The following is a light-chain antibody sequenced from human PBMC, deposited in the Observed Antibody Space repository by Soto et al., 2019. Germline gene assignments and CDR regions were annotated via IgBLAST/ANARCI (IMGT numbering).Light chain of an antibody. J-gene: IGLJ7*01. CDR2: EVT. Sequence: QSALTQPASVSGSPGQSITISCTGTSSDVGSHNLVSWYQQHPGQAPKLMIYEVTKRPLGVSTRFSASKSGNTASLTISVLQAEDEADYYCCSYVGSRAVFGGGTQLTVL. CDR3: CSYVGSRAV. CDR1: SSDVGSHNL. V-gene: IGLV2-23*02.